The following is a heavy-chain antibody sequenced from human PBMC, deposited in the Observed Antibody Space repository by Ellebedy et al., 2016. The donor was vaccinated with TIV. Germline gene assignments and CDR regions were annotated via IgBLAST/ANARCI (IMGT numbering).Heavy chain of an antibody. V-gene: IGHV4-61*02. J-gene: IGHJ6*03. CDR2: IYTSGST. CDR3: GANNYYYYYMDV. D-gene: IGHD1-26*01. Sequence: LRLSXTVSGGSISSGSYYWSWIRQPAGKGLEWIGRIYTSGSTNYNPSLKSRVTMSVDTSKNQFSLKLSSVTAADTAVYYCGANNYYYYYMDVWGKGTTVTVSS. CDR1: GGSISSGSYY.